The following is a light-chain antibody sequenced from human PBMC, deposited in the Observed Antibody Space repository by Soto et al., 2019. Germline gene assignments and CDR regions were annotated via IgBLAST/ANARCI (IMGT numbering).Light chain of an antibody. CDR2: DVG. Sequence: QSALTQPASVSGSPGQSIAISCTGTSSYVGGYNYVSWYQQVPGKAPKLMIYDVGNRPAGVSNRFSGTKSGNTASLTISGLQAEDEAEYYCSSYTTSSTYVFGTGTKVTVL. CDR3: SSYTTSSTYV. V-gene: IGLV2-14*01. J-gene: IGLJ1*01. CDR1: SSYVGGYNY.